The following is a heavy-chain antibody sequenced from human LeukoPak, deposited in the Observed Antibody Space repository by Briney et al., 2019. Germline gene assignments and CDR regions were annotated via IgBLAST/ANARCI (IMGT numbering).Heavy chain of an antibody. V-gene: IGHV3-21*01. D-gene: IGHD6-19*01. CDR3: AREVENTSGWYSHFDY. CDR1: GFSFSSYS. Sequence: PGGSLRLSCAASGFSFSSYSMNWVRQAPGKGLEWVSSISTSSSYIYYADSVKGRFTISRDNAENSLYLQMNSLRAEDTAVYYCAREVENTSGWYSHFDYWGQGTLVTASS. J-gene: IGHJ4*02. CDR2: ISTSSSYI.